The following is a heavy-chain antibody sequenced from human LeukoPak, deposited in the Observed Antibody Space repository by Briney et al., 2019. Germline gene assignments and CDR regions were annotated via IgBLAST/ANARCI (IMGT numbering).Heavy chain of an antibody. D-gene: IGHD3-22*01. CDR2: IRYDGSNK. J-gene: IGHJ4*02. V-gene: IGHV3-30*02. Sequence: GGSLRLSCAASGFTFSSYGMHWVRQAPGKGLEWVAFIRYDGSNKYYADSVKGRFTISRDNSKNTLYLQMNSLRAEDTAVYYCARDKGYYYDSSGTFDYWGQGTLVTVSS. CDR1: GFTFSSYG. CDR3: ARDKGYYYDSSGTFDY.